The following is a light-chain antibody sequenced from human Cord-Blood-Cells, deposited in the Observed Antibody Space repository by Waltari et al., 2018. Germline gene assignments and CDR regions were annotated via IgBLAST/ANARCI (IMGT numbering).Light chain of an antibody. CDR1: SSNIGAGSD. CDR3: QSYDSSLSGWV. J-gene: IGLJ3*02. V-gene: IGLV1-40*01. Sequence: SVLTPPPSAPGAPGPPVTRTSTRSSSNIGAGSDLHWYQQLPGTAPKLLIYGNSNRPSWVPDRFSGSKSGTSASLFITGREAEDEADYYCQSYDSSLSGWVFGGGTKLTVL. CDR2: GNS.